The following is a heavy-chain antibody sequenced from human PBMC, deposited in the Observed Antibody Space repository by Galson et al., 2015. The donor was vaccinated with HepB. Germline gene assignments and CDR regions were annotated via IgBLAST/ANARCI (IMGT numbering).Heavy chain of an antibody. V-gene: IGHV1-24*01. CDR3: ATAQPVSGDYVQGGSWYFDL. CDR1: GYTLTELS. D-gene: IGHD4-17*01. CDR2: FDPEDGET. Sequence: SVKVSCKVSGYTLTELSMHWVRQAPGKGLEWMGGFDPEDGETIYAQKFQGRVTMTEDTSTDTAYMELSSLRSEDTAMYYCATAQPVSGDYVQGGSWYFDLWGRGTLVTVSS. J-gene: IGHJ2*01.